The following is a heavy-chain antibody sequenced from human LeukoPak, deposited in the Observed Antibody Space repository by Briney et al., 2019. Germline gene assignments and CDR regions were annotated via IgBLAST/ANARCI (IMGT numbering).Heavy chain of an antibody. D-gene: IGHD2-21*02. J-gene: IGHJ4*02. CDR2: ISSSGGTT. CDR3: ARGAPYCGGDCYSYYFDY. Sequence: SGGSLRLSCAASGFTFSNYAMSWVRQAPGKGLEWVSVISSSGGTTYYADSVKGRFTVSRDNSKNTLYLQMNSLRAEDTAVYYCARGAPYCGGDCYSYYFDYWGQGTLVTVSS. V-gene: IGHV3-23*01. CDR1: GFTFSNYA.